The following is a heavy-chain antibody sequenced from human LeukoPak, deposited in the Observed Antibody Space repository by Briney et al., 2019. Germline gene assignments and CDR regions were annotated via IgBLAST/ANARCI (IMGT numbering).Heavy chain of an antibody. D-gene: IGHD3-10*01. J-gene: IGHJ4*02. CDR1: GFTFRSYG. CDR2: ISYDGTNK. Sequence: GTSLRLSCAASGFTFRSYGMNWVRQAPDKGLEWVAVISYDGTNKFYVDSLRGRFTISRDNSKNTLYLQMDSLRAEDTAVYYCAKDGYYGSGTFPDYWGQGTLVTVSS. CDR3: AKDGYYGSGTFPDY. V-gene: IGHV3-30*18.